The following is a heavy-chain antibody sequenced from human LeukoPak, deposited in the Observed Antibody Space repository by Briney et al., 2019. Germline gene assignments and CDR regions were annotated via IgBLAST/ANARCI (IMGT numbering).Heavy chain of an antibody. Sequence: GGSLRLSCAASGFTFSDYYMSWIRQAPGKGLEWVSYISSSSSYTNYADSVKGRFTISRDSAKNSLYLQMNSLRAEDTAVYYCARVHIVVVPDAFDIWGQGTMVTVSS. V-gene: IGHV3-11*06. J-gene: IGHJ3*02. CDR1: GFTFSDYY. CDR3: ARVHIVVVPDAFDI. D-gene: IGHD2-21*01. CDR2: ISSSSSYT.